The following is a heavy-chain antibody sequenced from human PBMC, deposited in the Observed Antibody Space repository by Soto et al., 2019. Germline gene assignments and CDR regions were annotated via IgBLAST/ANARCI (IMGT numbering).Heavy chain of an antibody. J-gene: IGHJ6*02. Sequence: EVQLVETGGDLIQPGGSLRLSCAASGFTVSSDSMTWVRQAPGKVLEWISIIYSDNNTDYADSVKGRFSISRDTSKNILYLQMNSLRAEATAEYYCARHYSAMGVWGQGTTVSVSS. CDR2: IYSDNNT. CDR3: ARHYSAMGV. V-gene: IGHV3-53*02. CDR1: GFTVSSDS.